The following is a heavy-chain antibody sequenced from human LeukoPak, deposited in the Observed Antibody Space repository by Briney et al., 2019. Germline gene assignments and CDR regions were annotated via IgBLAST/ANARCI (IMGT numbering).Heavy chain of an antibody. Sequence: GESLKISCKGSGYSFTGYWIGWVRQMPGKGPEWMGIIYPGDSDTRYSPSFQGQVTISADKSISTAYLQWSSLKASDTAMYYCARRDSSGYYSGDAFDIWGQGTMVTVSS. CDR3: ARRDSSGYYSGDAFDI. D-gene: IGHD3-22*01. V-gene: IGHV5-51*01. CDR2: IYPGDSDT. CDR1: GYSFTGYW. J-gene: IGHJ3*02.